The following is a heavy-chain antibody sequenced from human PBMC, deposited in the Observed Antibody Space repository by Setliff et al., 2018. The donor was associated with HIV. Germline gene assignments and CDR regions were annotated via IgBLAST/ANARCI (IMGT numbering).Heavy chain of an antibody. V-gene: IGHV4-34*01. CDR3: ATFGMVRGVPWYFDF. J-gene: IGHJ4*02. CDR2: INHSGRP. D-gene: IGHD3-10*01. CDR1: GGSFIGYY. Sequence: SETLSLTCAVYGGSFIGYYWTWIRQPPGKGLEWIGEINHSGRPKYNPSLKRRVTVSVDTSKNQFSLKLSSVTAADTSVYYCATFGMVRGVPWYFDFWGQGTLVTVSS.